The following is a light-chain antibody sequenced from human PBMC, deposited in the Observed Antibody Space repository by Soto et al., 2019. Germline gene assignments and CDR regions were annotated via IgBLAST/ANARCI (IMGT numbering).Light chain of an antibody. Sequence: DIVMTQSPLSLPVTPGEPASISCRSSQSPLHSNGYYYLDWYLQKPGQSPQLLIYLGSNRASGVPDRFSGSGSGTDFTLKISRVEAEDVGVYYCMQALQTRTFGQGTKVDTK. CDR1: QSPLHSNGYYY. J-gene: IGKJ1*01. V-gene: IGKV2-28*01. CDR3: MQALQTRT. CDR2: LGS.